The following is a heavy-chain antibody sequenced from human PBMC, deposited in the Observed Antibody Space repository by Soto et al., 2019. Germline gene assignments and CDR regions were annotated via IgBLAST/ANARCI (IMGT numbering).Heavy chain of an antibody. CDR3: ARDGTYIHMVPGSIAFDY. V-gene: IGHV3-30*04. D-gene: IGHD2-2*01. J-gene: IGHJ4*02. Sequence: PAGALSHSFADSGFTFNNYGFPRVSQAPGKGLEWVAILSLDGRNKYYADSVKGRFTISRDNSKKVLYLQMNSLRSDDTAVYYCARDGTYIHMVPGSIAFDYWGQGA. CDR2: LSLDGRNK. CDR1: GFTFNNYG.